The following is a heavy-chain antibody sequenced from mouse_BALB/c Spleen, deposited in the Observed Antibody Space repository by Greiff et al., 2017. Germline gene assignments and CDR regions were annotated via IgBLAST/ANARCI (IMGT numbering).Heavy chain of an antibody. CDR3: ADYAMDY. V-gene: IGHV5-17*02. J-gene: IGHJ4*01. CDR1: GFTFSSFG. Sequence: EVKLMESGGGLVQPGGSRKLSCAASGFTFSSFGMHWVRQAPEKGLEWVAYISSGSSTIYYADTVKGRFTISRDNPMNTLFLQMTSLRSEDTAMYYCADYAMDYWGQGTSVTVSS. CDR2: ISSGSSTI.